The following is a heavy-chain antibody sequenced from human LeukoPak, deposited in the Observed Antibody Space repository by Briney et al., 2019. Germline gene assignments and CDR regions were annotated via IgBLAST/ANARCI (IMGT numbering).Heavy chain of an antibody. CDR2: ISGSGGST. CDR1: RFTSSSYA. D-gene: IGHD6-13*01. Sequence: SGGSLRLSCAASRFTSSSYAMSWVRQAPGRGLEWVSAISGSGGSTSYADSVKGRFTISRDNSKNTLYLQMNSLRAEDTAVYYCAKCGIAAAGTVYYYGMDVWGQGTTVTVSS. V-gene: IGHV3-23*01. J-gene: IGHJ6*02. CDR3: AKCGIAAAGTVYYYGMDV.